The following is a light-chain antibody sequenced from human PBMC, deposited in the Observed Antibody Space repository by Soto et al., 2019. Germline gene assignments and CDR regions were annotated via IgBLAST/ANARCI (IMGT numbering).Light chain of an antibody. CDR3: QQYNNWPVT. V-gene: IGKV3-15*01. J-gene: IGKJ1*01. Sequence: IVMTQSPATLSVSPGERATLSCRASLSVNSNLAWYQHKPGQAPRLLSYGASTRATGIPARFSGSGSGTEFTLTISSLQSEDSAVYYCQQYNNWPVTFGQGTKV. CDR1: LSVNSN. CDR2: GAS.